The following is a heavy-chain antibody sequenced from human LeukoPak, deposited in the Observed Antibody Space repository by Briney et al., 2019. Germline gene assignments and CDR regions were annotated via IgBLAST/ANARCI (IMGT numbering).Heavy chain of an antibody. CDR1: GGSISSYY. D-gene: IGHD6-13*01. Sequence: PSETLSLTCTVSGGSISSYYWSWIRQPPGKGLEWIGYIYYSGSTNYNPSLKSRVTISVDTSKNQFSLKLSSVTAADTALYYCAXXXXAAGYDAFDIWGQGTMVTVSS. CDR2: IYYSGST. CDR3: AXXXXAAGYDAFDI. J-gene: IGHJ3*02. V-gene: IGHV4-59*01.